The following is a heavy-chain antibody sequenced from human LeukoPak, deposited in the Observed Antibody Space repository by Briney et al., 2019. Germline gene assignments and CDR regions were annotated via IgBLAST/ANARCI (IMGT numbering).Heavy chain of an antibody. Sequence: SETLSLTCTVSGGSISSSSYYWGWIRQPPGKGLEWIGSIYYSGSTYYNPSLKSRVTISVDTSKNQFSLKLSSVTAADTAVYYCARHFYDSSGYYVVAQFDYWGQGTLVTVSS. CDR1: GGSISSSSYY. J-gene: IGHJ4*02. V-gene: IGHV4-39*01. D-gene: IGHD3-22*01. CDR2: IYYSGST. CDR3: ARHFYDSSGYYVVAQFDY.